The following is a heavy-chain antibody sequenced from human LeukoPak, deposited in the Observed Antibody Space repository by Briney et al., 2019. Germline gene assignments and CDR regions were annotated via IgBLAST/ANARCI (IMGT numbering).Heavy chain of an antibody. D-gene: IGHD3-10*01. CDR3: AKDYGSGSYDDPFDY. Sequence: GGSLRLSCAASGFTFSSYGMHWVRQAPGKGLEWVAVISYDGSNKYYADSVKGRFTISRDNSKNTLYLQMDSLRAEDTAVYYCAKDYGSGSYDDPFDYWGQGTLVTVSS. CDR1: GFTFSSYG. V-gene: IGHV3-30*18. J-gene: IGHJ4*02. CDR2: ISYDGSNK.